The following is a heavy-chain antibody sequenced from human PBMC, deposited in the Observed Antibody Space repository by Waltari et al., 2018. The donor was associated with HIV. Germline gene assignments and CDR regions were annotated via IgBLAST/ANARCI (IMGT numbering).Heavy chain of an antibody. Sequence: EMQLVESGGGLIQWGGSLRLSCEASGFIVSSSYMSWVRQAPGKGLEWFAGIYSDGSQYHAESVQDRFTVPRDNSKTSLVLQMNSLRAEDTAVYYCARERATVSEGAYGMDVWGQGATVTVSS. V-gene: IGHV3-53*01. J-gene: IGHJ6*02. CDR3: ARERATVSEGAYGMDV. D-gene: IGHD4-17*01. CDR2: IYSDGSQ. CDR1: GFIVSSSY.